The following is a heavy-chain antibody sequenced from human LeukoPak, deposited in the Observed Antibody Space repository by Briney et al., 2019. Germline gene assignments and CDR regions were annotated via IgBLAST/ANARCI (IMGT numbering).Heavy chain of an antibody. Sequence: GESLKISCKGSGYSFTSYWIGWVRQMPGKGLERMGIIYPGDSDTRYSPSFQGQVTISADKSISTAYLQWSSLKASDTAMYYCARQGPTYYYDSSGYYLPGYWGQGTLVTVSS. CDR3: ARQGPTYYYDSSGYYLPGY. V-gene: IGHV5-51*01. CDR1: GYSFTSYW. D-gene: IGHD3-22*01. J-gene: IGHJ4*02. CDR2: IYPGDSDT.